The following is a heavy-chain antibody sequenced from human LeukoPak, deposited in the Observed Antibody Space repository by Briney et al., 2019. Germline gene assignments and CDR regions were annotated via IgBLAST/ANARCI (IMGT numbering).Heavy chain of an antibody. CDR3: ARSGVGDSFDN. V-gene: IGHV4-59*01. D-gene: IGHD3-10*01. Sequence: SETLSLTCTVSGGSISSYYWGWIRQPPGKGLECLGNIHYSGSTNYNPSFKSRVTISIDTSRNHFSLRLSSVTAADAAVYYCARSGVGDSFDNWGQGTMVTVSS. CDR2: IHYSGST. J-gene: IGHJ3*02. CDR1: GGSISSYY.